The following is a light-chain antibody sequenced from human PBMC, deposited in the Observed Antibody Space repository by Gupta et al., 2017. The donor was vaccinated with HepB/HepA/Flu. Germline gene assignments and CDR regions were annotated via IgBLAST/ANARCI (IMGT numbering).Light chain of an antibody. Sequence: DIVMTQSRLSLPVTPGEPASISCRSSQSLLHSNGYNYLDWYLQKPGQSPQLLIYLGSNRASGVPDRFSGSGSGTDFTLKISRVEAEDVGVDYCMQALQTPVTFGPGTKVDIK. CDR2: LGS. CDR3: MQALQTPVT. CDR1: QSLLHSNGYNY. J-gene: IGKJ3*01. V-gene: IGKV2-28*01.